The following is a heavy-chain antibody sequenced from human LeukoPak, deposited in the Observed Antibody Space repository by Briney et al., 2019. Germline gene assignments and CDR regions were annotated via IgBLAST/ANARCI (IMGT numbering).Heavy chain of an antibody. CDR3: ASTVVRPYYYGMDV. Sequence: SETLSLTCTVSGGSISSYYWSWIRQPPGKGLEWIGYIYYSGSTNYNPSLKSRVTISVDTSKNQFSLKLSSVTAADTAVYYCASTVVRPYYYGMDVWGQGTTVTVSS. D-gene: IGHD4-23*01. J-gene: IGHJ6*02. CDR1: GGSISSYY. V-gene: IGHV4-59*08. CDR2: IYYSGST.